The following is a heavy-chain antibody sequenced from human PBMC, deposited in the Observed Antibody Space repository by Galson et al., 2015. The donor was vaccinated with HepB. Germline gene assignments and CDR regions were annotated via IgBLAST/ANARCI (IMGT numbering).Heavy chain of an antibody. J-gene: IGHJ4*02. CDR1: GFTFSSYA. Sequence: SLRLSCAASGFTFSSYAMHWVRQAPGKGLEWVAVISYDGSNNYYADSVKGRFTIPRDNSKNTLYLQMNSLRAEDTAVYYCARDRRGHTGTFDYWGQGTLVTVSS. V-gene: IGHV3-30*04. D-gene: IGHD1-26*01. CDR3: ARDRRGHTGTFDY. CDR2: ISYDGSNN.